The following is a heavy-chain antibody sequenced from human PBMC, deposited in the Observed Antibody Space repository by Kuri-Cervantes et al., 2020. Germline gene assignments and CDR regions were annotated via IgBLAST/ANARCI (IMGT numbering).Heavy chain of an antibody. Sequence: ASVKVSCKASGYTFTSYAMHWVRQALGQRLEWMGWSNAGNGNTKYSQEFQGRVTITRDTSASTAYMELSSLRSEDTAVYYCVRETRYCSSTSCYAGGRWFDPWGQGTLVTVSS. CDR3: VRETRYCSSTSCYAGGRWFDP. D-gene: IGHD2-2*01. CDR2: SNAGNGNT. J-gene: IGHJ5*02. CDR1: GYTFTSYA. V-gene: IGHV1-3*02.